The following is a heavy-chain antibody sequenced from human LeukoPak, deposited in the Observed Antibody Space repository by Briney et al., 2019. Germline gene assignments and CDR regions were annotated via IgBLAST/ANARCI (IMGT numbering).Heavy chain of an antibody. D-gene: IGHD6-19*01. CDR3: AREGAKAVAGVDY. V-gene: IGHV3-48*01. CDR2: ISSSSSTI. CDR1: GFTFSSYS. Sequence: GGSLRLSCAASGFTFSSYSMNWVRQAPGKGLEWVSYISSSSSTIYYADSVKGRFTISRDNAKNSLYLQMNSLRAEDTAVYYCAREGAKAVAGVDYWGQGALVTVSS. J-gene: IGHJ4*02.